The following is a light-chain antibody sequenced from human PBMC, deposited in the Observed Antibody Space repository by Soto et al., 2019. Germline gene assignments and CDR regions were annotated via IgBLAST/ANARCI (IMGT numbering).Light chain of an antibody. J-gene: IGLJ1*01. CDR2: SDS. CDR1: SSNIGRDNY. CDR3: QSYKGSLSCYV. Sequence: QSALTQPASVSGSPGQTITISCSGTSSNIGRDNYVPWYQQLPGKTPKILIFSDSNRPSGVANRFSGSKSGNSASLAISGLRAEDEADYYCQSYKGSLSCYVFGTGTKLTVL. V-gene: IGLV2-14*01.